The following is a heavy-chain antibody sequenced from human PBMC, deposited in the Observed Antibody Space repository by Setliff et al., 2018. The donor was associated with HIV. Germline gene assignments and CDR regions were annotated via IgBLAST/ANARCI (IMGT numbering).Heavy chain of an antibody. Sequence: SETLSLTCTVSGGSISSHYWSWIRQSPGKGLEWIGNIYYSGITNYNASLKSRVTISVDTSQNQFSLKLTSMTAADTAVYYCARGGKPGWYFDFWGQGTLVTVSS. CDR1: GGSISSHY. D-gene: IGHD3-16*01. V-gene: IGHV4-59*11. CDR2: IYYSGIT. CDR3: ARGGKPGWYFDF. J-gene: IGHJ4*02.